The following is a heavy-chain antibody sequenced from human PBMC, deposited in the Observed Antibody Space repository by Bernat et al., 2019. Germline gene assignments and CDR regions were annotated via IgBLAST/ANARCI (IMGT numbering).Heavy chain of an antibody. CDR3: ARAGVYYDYIWGSWLDP. V-gene: IGHV3-30*07. Sequence: QVQLVESGGGVVQPGRSLRLSCAASGFTFSSYAMHWVRQAPGKGLEWVAVISFDGSNKYYADSVKGRFTISRDNSKNTLYLQMNSLRAEDTAVYYCARAGVYYDYIWGSWLDPWGQGTLVTVSS. CDR2: ISFDGSNK. D-gene: IGHD3-16*01. J-gene: IGHJ5*02. CDR1: GFTFSSYA.